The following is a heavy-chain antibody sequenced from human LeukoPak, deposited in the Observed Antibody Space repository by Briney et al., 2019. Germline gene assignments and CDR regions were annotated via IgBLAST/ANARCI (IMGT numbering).Heavy chain of an antibody. Sequence: SETLSLTCAVYGGSFSGYYWSWIRQPPGKGLEWIGEINHSGSTNYNPSLKSRVTISVDTSKNQFSLKLSSVTAAGTAVYYCARVTMVRGVITNYGMDVWGKGTTVTVSS. J-gene: IGHJ6*04. V-gene: IGHV4-34*01. CDR3: ARVTMVRGVITNYGMDV. D-gene: IGHD3-10*01. CDR2: INHSGST. CDR1: GGSFSGYY.